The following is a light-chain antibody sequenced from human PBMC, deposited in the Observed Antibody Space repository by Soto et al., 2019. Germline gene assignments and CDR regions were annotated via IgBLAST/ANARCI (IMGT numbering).Light chain of an antibody. Sequence: DIQLTPSPSFLSASVGDRVTITCRASQGTSSYLAWFQQKPGKAPNLLIYKASTLQSGVPSRFSGNGSGTEFTLTITSLQPDDSATYYCQQYNGLPTWTFGQGTKVDIK. V-gene: IGKV1-9*01. CDR1: QGTSSY. CDR3: QQYNGLPTWT. J-gene: IGKJ1*01. CDR2: KAS.